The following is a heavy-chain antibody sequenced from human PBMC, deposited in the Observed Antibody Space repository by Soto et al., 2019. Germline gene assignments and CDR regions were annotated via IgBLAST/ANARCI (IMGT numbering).Heavy chain of an antibody. D-gene: IGHD2-21*01. CDR1: GGSISSSSYY. CDR3: ASSKYDVVAGSVWFDP. J-gene: IGHJ5*02. Sequence: SETLSLTCTVSGGSISSSSYYWGWIRQPPGKGLEWIGSIYHSGNTYYNPSLKGRVTISLDHSRNQFSLRLNSVTAADTAVYFCASSKYDVVAGSVWFDPWGQGTLVTVSS. V-gene: IGHV4-39*07. CDR2: IYHSGNT.